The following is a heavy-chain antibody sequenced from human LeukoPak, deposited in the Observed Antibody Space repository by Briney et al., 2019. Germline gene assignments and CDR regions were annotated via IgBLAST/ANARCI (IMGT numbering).Heavy chain of an antibody. CDR1: GDSISRGAYY. J-gene: IGHJ5*02. CDR3: ARKPGGFDP. CDR2: IYYSGTT. V-gene: IGHV4-31*03. Sequence: SQTLSLTGTVSGDSISRGAYYWSWIRQPPGKGLEWIGYIYYSGTTFYNPSLRSRVTISVDTSKNQFSLNLNSVTAADTAVYYCARKPGGFDPWGQGTLVTVSS.